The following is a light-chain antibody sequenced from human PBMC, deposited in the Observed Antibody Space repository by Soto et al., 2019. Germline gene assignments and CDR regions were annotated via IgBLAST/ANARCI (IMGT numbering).Light chain of an antibody. CDR1: QSVSSNY. Sequence: EIVLTQSPGTLSLSPGETAPLSCRASQSVSSNYLAWYQQKPGQAPRLLIYGASNRATGIPDRFSGSGSGTDFTLTIRRLEPEDFAVYYCQQYGSSYPWTFGQGTKVDI. V-gene: IGKV3-20*01. J-gene: IGKJ1*01. CDR3: QQYGSSYPWT. CDR2: GAS.